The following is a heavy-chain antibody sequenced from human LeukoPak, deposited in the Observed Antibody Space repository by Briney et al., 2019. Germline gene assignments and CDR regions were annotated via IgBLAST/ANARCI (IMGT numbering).Heavy chain of an antibody. CDR3: ARVLIAAAPQYYFDY. Sequence: SVKVSCKASGGTFSSYAISWVRQAPRQGLEWMGGIIPIFGTANYAQKFQGRVTITTDESTSTAYMELSSLRSEDTAVYYCARVLIAAAPQYYFDYWGQGTLVTVSS. D-gene: IGHD6-13*01. V-gene: IGHV1-69*05. J-gene: IGHJ4*02. CDR1: GGTFSSYA. CDR2: IIPIFGTA.